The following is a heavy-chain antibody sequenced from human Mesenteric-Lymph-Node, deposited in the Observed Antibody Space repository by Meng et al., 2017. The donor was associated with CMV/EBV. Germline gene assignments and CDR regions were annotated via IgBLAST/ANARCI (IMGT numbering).Heavy chain of an antibody. D-gene: IGHD2-8*01. CDR3: AKQPVEVLYHFDY. CDR1: GLTFSSYA. Sequence: GGSLRLSCAASGLTFSSYAMSWVRQAPGKGLEWVSGVSSSGGRTYYTDSVKGRFTISRDISKNTLYLQMSSLRAEDTAVYFCAKQPVEVLYHFDYWGRGTLVTVSS. J-gene: IGHJ4*02. V-gene: IGHV3-23*01. CDR2: VSSSGGRT.